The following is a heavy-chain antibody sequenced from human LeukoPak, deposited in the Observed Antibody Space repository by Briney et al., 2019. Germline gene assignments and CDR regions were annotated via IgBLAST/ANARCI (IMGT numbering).Heavy chain of an antibody. Sequence: PGRSLRLSCAASGFTFDDYAMHWVRQAPGKGLEWVSGISWNSGSIGYADSVKGRFTISRDNAKNSLYLQMNSPRAEDTALYYCAKGSYYDILTGYYEFDYWGQGTLVTVSS. V-gene: IGHV3-9*01. J-gene: IGHJ4*02. D-gene: IGHD3-9*01. CDR3: AKGSYYDILTGYYEFDY. CDR1: GFTFDDYA. CDR2: ISWNSGSI.